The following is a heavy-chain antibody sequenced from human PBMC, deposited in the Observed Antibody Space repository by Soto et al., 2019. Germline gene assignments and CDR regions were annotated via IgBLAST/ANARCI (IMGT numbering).Heavy chain of an antibody. CDR1: GGSINSYS. CDR2: IYYSGST. V-gene: IGHV4-59*01. Sequence: PSETLSLTCTVSGGSINSYSWSWIRQPPGKGLEWIWYIYYSGSTNYNPSLKSRVTISVDTSKNQFSLKLSSVTTADTAVYYCARTLVGPSNLDYWGQGTLVTVSS. D-gene: IGHD1-26*01. J-gene: IGHJ4*02. CDR3: ARTLVGPSNLDY.